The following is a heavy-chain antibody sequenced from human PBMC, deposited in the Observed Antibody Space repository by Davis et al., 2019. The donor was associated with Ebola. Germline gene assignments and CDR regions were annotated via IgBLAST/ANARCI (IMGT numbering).Heavy chain of an antibody. D-gene: IGHD3-3*01. CDR2: ISSSCSTI. Sequence: GGSLRLSCAASGFTFSNYWMSWIRQAPGKGLERVSYISSSCSTIYSADSVKGRFTISRDNAKNSLYLQMNSLRAEDTAVYYCARGVGYYDFWSGYPDYWGQGTLVTVSS. J-gene: IGHJ4*02. CDR1: GFTFSNYW. CDR3: ARGVGYYDFWSGYPDY. V-gene: IGHV3-11*01.